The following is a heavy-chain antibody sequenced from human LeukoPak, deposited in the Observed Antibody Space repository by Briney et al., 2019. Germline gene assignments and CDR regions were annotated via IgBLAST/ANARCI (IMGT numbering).Heavy chain of an antibody. V-gene: IGHV3-53*01. J-gene: IGHJ3*02. Sequence: GGSLRLSCAASGFTVSSNYMSWVRQAPGKGLEWVSVIYSGGSTYYADSVKGRFTISRDNSKNTLYLQMNSLRAEDTAVYYCAREKDEYSSSWDDAFDIWGQGTMVTVSS. CDR1: GFTVSSNY. CDR2: IYSGGST. D-gene: IGHD6-13*01. CDR3: AREKDEYSSSWDDAFDI.